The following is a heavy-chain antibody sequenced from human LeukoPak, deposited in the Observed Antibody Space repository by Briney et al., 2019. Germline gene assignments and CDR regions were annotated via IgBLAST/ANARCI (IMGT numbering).Heavy chain of an antibody. Sequence: GPSEKLSCKSSGGSLSSYAISWVRLAPGQGLEWMGGNIHIFGTANYAQKFQGRVTITADESTSTAYMELSSLRSEDTAVYYCASPRGYYWAGYFDYWGQGTLVTVSS. D-gene: IGHD3-22*01. CDR2: NIHIFGTA. CDR3: ASPRGYYWAGYFDY. CDR1: GGSLSSYA. V-gene: IGHV1-69*13. J-gene: IGHJ4*02.